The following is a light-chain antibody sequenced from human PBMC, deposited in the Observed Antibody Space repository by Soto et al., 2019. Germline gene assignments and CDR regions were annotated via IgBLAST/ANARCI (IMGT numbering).Light chain of an antibody. V-gene: IGLV2-14*01. CDR2: EVS. CDR3: ISYTSSSTWV. CDR1: SSDVGGYNY. J-gene: IGLJ3*02. Sequence: QSALTQPASVSGSPGQSITISCTGTSSDVGGYNYVSWYQHHPVKAPKLMIYEVSNRPSGVSDRFSGSRSGNTASLTISGLQAEDESDYYCISYTSSSTWVFGGGTKVTVL.